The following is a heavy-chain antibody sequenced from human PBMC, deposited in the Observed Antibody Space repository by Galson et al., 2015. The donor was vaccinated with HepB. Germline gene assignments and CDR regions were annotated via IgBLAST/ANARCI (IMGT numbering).Heavy chain of an antibody. CDR2: IDWDDDK. Sequence: PALVKPTQTLTLTCTFSGFSLSTSGMCVSWIRQPPGKALEWLARIDWDDDKYYSTSLKTRLTISKDTSKNQVVLTMTNMDPVDPATYYCARFNYDILTGYYHFDPWGQGTLVTVSS. CDR1: GFSLSTSGMC. CDR3: ARFNYDILTGYYHFDP. V-gene: IGHV2-70*11. D-gene: IGHD3-9*01. J-gene: IGHJ5*02.